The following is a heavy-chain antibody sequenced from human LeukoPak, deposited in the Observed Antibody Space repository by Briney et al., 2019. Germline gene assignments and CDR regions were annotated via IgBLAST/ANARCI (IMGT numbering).Heavy chain of an antibody. J-gene: IGHJ4*02. Sequence: KSSQTLSLTCTVSGGSISSGGYYWSWIRQPPGKGLEWIGYIYYSGSTYYNPSLKSRVTISVDTSKNQFSLKLSSVTAADTAVYYCARDLTGGYVGGFDYWGQGTLVTVSS. D-gene: IGHD5-12*01. V-gene: IGHV4-30-4*01. CDR2: IYYSGST. CDR1: GGSISSGGYY. CDR3: ARDLTGGYVGGFDY.